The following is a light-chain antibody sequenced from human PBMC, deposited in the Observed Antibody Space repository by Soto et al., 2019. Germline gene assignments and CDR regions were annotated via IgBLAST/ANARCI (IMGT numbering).Light chain of an antibody. V-gene: IGKV3-15*01. J-gene: IGKJ1*01. CDR2: VAS. CDR1: QSVRRN. Sequence: EVIMTQSPATLSVSPGQTATLSCRASQSVRRNLAWYQQKPGQAPRLLIYVASTRATGIPARFSGSGSGTAFTLTISSLQSEDFAVYYCQQYNTWPPWTFGLGTKVEIK. CDR3: QQYNTWPPWT.